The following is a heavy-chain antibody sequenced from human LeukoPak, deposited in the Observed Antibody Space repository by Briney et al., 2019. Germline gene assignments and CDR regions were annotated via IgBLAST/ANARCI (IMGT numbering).Heavy chain of an antibody. D-gene: IGHD6-13*01. CDR3: ASGIAAAGH. CDR1: AYSISSGYY. Sequence: SETLSLTCTVTAYSISSGYYWGWIRQPPGKGLECIGGVYHSGSTFYNPSLKSRVTISADTSKNQLSLKLSSVTAADTAVYYCASGIAAAGHWGQGTLVTVSS. V-gene: IGHV4-38-2*02. J-gene: IGHJ4*02. CDR2: VYHSGST.